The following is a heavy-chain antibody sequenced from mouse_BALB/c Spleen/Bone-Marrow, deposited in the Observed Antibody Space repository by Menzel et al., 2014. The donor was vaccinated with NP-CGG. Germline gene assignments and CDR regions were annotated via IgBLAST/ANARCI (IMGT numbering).Heavy chain of an antibody. CDR3: ARQITTVDYAMDY. Sequence: QVQLKQSGAELAKPGASVKMSCMASGHTFTSYWMHWVKQRPGQGLEWIGYINPSTGYTEYNQKFKDKATLTADKSSSTAYMQLSSLTSEDSAVYYCARQITTVDYAMDYWGQGTSVTVSS. D-gene: IGHD1-1*01. V-gene: IGHV1-7*01. CDR2: INPSTGYT. CDR1: GHTFTSYW. J-gene: IGHJ4*01.